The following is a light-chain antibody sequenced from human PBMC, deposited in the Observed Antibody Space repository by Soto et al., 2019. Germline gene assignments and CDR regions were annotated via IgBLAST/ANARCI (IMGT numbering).Light chain of an antibody. CDR3: NPYAGIPILV. J-gene: IGLJ2*01. Sequence: QSALTQPPSASGSPGQSVTISCTGTSSDVGGYNYVSWYQQHPGKAPKLMIYEVIKRPSGVPDRFSGSKSGNTASLTVSGLQAEDEADYYCNPYAGIPILVFGGGTNLTVL. V-gene: IGLV2-8*01. CDR2: EVI. CDR1: SSDVGGYNY.